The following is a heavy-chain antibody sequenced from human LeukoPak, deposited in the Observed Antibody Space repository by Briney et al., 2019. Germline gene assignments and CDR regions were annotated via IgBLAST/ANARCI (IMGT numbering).Heavy chain of an antibody. D-gene: IGHD5-18*01. CDR1: NYSISNGYY. J-gene: IGHJ4*02. CDR2: IFHTGAT. V-gene: IGHV4-38-2*02. CDR3: ARGGYSYGYDPFDS. Sequence: SETLSLTCTVSNYSISNGYYWGWIRQPPGKGPEWSGSIFHTGATYNNPSLKSRFTMSVDMSKNQFSLRLTSVTAADTAVYYCARGGYSYGYDPFDSWGQGTLVTVSS.